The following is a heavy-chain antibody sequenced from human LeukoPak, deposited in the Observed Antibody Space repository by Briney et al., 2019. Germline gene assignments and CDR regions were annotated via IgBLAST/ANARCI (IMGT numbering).Heavy chain of an antibody. CDR3: AKDHMLIVGATWNFDY. CDR2: IRYDGSNK. CDR1: GFTFSSYG. V-gene: IGHV3-30*02. Sequence: PGGSLRLSCAASGFTFSSYGMHWVRQAPGKGLEWVAFIRYDGSNKYYADSVKGRFTISRDNSKNTLYLQMNSLRAEDTAVYYCAKDHMLIVGATWNFDYWGQGTLVTVSS. J-gene: IGHJ4*02. D-gene: IGHD1-26*01.